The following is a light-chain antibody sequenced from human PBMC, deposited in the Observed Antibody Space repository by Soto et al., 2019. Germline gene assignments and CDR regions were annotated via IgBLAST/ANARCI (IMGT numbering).Light chain of an antibody. CDR3: QQYIKWPIT. Sequence: EIVLTQAPGTLSLSPVEISTLSWRASQSVSSNLAWYQQKPGQAPRLLIPDASTRATGIPARFSGSGSGTEFTLTVSSLQSKDFAVYYCQQYIKWPITFGQGTRLEN. J-gene: IGKJ5*01. CDR1: QSVSSN. CDR2: DAS. V-gene: IGKV3-15*01.